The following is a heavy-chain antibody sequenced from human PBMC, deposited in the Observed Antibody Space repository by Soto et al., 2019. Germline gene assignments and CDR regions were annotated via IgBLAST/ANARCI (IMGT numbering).Heavy chain of an antibody. CDR1: GYTFTGYY. D-gene: IGHD2-2*01. V-gene: IGHV1-2*04. CDR3: ARHCSSTSCYEYAFDI. Sequence: ASVKVSCKASGYTFTGYYMHWVRQAPGQGLEWMGWINPNSGGTNYAQKFQGWVTMTRETSISTAYMELSRLRSDDTAVYYCARHCSSTSCYEYAFDIWGQGTMVTVSS. CDR2: INPNSGGT. J-gene: IGHJ3*02.